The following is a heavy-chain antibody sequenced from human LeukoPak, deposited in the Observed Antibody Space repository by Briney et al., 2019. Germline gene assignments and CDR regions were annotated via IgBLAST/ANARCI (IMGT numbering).Heavy chain of an antibody. CDR2: ISGSGGST. V-gene: IGHV3-23*01. J-gene: IGHJ6*03. CDR1: EFTFSGYA. CDR3: AKDRQGFGFGEQLDYYYMDV. D-gene: IGHD3-10*01. Sequence: PGGSLRLSCVASEFTFSGYAMSWVRQVPGKGLEWVSVISGSGGSTYYADSVKGRFTISRDNSKNTLYLQINSLRADDTAVYYCAKDRQGFGFGEQLDYYYMDVWGKGTTVTVSS.